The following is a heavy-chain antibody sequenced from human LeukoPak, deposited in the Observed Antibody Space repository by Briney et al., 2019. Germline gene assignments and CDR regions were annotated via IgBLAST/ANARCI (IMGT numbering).Heavy chain of an antibody. CDR3: ARDPRGSYYSDY. D-gene: IGHD3-10*01. Sequence: ASVKVSCKASGYTFTGYYLHWVRQAPGQGLEWMGSINPNSGATNYAQRFQGRVTMTRDTSMTTAYMELSRLRFDDTAVYYCARDPRGSYYSDYWGQGSLVTVSS. V-gene: IGHV1-2*02. J-gene: IGHJ4*02. CDR1: GYTFTGYY. CDR2: INPNSGAT.